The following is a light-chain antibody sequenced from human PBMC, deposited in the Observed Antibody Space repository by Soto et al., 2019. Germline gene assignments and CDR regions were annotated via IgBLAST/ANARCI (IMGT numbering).Light chain of an antibody. CDR1: QSVTSDY. V-gene: IGKV3-20*01. CDR2: GAS. Sequence: EIVLPQSPGTLSLSPGETATLSCRASQSVTSDYLAWYQQTPGQAPRLLIYGASVRATGIPDRFSGSGSGTDFTLTISRLEPEDFAVFYCQQYGSSPFTFGPGTKVDIK. CDR3: QQYGSSPFT. J-gene: IGKJ3*01.